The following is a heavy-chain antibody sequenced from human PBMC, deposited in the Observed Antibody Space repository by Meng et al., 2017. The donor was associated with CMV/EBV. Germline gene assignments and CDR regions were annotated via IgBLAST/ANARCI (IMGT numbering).Heavy chain of an antibody. V-gene: IGHV1-2*02. J-gene: IGHJ6*02. Sequence: ASVKVSCKASGYTFTGYYMHWVRQAPGQGLEWMGWINPNSGGTNYAQKFQGRVTMTRDTSISTAYMELSRLRSDDTAVYYCARYPFGSHVYDSSGYGMDVWGQGTTVTVSS. D-gene: IGHD3-22*01. CDR1: GYTFTGYY. CDR3: ARYPFGSHVYDSSGYGMDV. CDR2: INPNSGGT.